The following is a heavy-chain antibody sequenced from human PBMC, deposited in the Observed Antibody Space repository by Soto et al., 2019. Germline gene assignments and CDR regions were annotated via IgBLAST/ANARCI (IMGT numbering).Heavy chain of an antibody. CDR1: GFTFSTYA. CDR2: ISGSGGST. V-gene: IGHV3-23*01. J-gene: IGHJ5*01. Sequence: EVQLLESGGGLVQPGGSLRLSCAASGFTFSTYAMNWVRQAPGKGLEWVSAISGSGGSTYCADSVTGRFTISRDNSKNTLYLQMNSLRAEDTAVYYCARHSSGWYGWFDSWGQGTLVSVSS. CDR3: ARHSSGWYGWFDS. D-gene: IGHD6-19*01.